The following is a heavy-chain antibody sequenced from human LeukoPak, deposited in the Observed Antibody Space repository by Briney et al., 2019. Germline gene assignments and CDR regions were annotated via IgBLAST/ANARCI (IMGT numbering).Heavy chain of an antibody. CDR1: GFTFSSYS. CDR3: ARRVKILCTNGVCSQYYFDY. V-gene: IGHV3-21*01. Sequence: GGSLRLSCAASGFTFSSYSMNWVRQAPGKGLEWVSSISSSSSYIYYADSVKGRFTISRDNAKNSLYLQMNSLRAEDTAVYYCARRVKILCTNGVCSQYYFDYWGQGTLVTVSS. J-gene: IGHJ4*02. D-gene: IGHD2-8*01. CDR2: ISSSSSYI.